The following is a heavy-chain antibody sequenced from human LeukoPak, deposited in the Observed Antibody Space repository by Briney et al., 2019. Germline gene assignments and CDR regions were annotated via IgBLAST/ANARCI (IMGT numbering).Heavy chain of an antibody. V-gene: IGHV3-33*01. CDR1: GFTFSSYG. Sequence: GRSLRLSCAASGFTFSSYGMHWVRQAPGKGLEWVAVIWYDGSNKYYADSVKGRFTISRDNSKNTLYLQMNSLRAEDTAVYYCAREGATGYYFDYWGQGTLVTVSS. D-gene: IGHD1-26*01. CDR2: IWYDGSNK. CDR3: AREGATGYYFDY. J-gene: IGHJ4*02.